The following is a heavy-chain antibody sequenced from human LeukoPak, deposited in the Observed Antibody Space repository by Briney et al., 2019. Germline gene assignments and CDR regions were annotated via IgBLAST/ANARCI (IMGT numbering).Heavy chain of an antibody. D-gene: IGHD3-10*01. CDR1: GFTFSSYA. J-gene: IGHJ6*03. Sequence: PGGSLRLSCAASGFTFSSYAMSWVRQAPGKGLEWVSAISGSGGSTYYADSVKGRFTISRDNAKNSLYLQMNSLRAEDTAVYYCARPLLWFGELELFYYYMDVWGKGTTVTVSS. V-gene: IGHV3-23*01. CDR2: ISGSGGST. CDR3: ARPLLWFGELELFYYYMDV.